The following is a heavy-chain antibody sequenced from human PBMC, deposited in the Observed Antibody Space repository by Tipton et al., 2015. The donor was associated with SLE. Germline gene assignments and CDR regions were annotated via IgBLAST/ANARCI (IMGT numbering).Heavy chain of an antibody. CDR2: ISYSGST. Sequence: TLSLTCTVSGGSISSGGYYWSWIRQYPGKGLEWIGYISYSGSTNYNSSLKSRLTISVDTSKNQFSLKLSSVTAADTAVYYCARDRDIGAAIRRAAAYWYFDLWGRGTLVTVSS. D-gene: IGHD2-2*01. J-gene: IGHJ2*01. V-gene: IGHV4-31*03. CDR3: ARDRDIGAAIRRAAAYWYFDL. CDR1: GGSISSGGYY.